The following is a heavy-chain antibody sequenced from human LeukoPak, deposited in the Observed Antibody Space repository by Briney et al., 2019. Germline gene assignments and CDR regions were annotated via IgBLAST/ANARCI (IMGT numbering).Heavy chain of an antibody. CDR3: ASGIAAAGDGDWFDP. CDR1: GYTFTSYY. J-gene: IGHJ5*02. D-gene: IGHD6-13*01. CDR2: INPSGGST. Sequence: ASVKVSCKASGYTFTSYYMHWVRQAPGQGLEWMGIINPSGGSTNYAQKFQGRVTITADKSTSTAYMELSSLRSEDTAVYYCASGIAAAGDGDWFDPWGQGTLVTVSS. V-gene: IGHV1-46*01.